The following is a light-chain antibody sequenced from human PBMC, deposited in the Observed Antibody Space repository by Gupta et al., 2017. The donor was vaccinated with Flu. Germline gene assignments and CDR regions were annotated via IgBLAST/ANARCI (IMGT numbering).Light chain of an antibody. V-gene: IGKV1-5*03. CDR2: KAS. CDR3: QHENNSPRT. Sequence: PSTLSASVGDRVTITCRASQNISTWLAWYQQKPGKAPNLLIYKASTLESGVPSRFSGSGSGAEFILTISSLQPDDFATYYCQHENNSPRTFGQGTKVEIK. CDR1: QNISTW. J-gene: IGKJ1*01.